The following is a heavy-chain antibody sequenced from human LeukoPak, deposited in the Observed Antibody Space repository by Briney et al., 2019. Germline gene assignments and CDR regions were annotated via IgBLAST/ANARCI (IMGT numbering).Heavy chain of an antibody. CDR3: ATDRGY. D-gene: IGHD3-10*01. Sequence: ASVKVSCKRSGYTLTELSMHWVRQAPGTGLEWMGGFNREDGETIYAQRFQGRVTMTEDTFTDTAYMELSSLTSEDTAVYYCATDRGYWGQGTLVTVSS. CDR2: FNREDGET. V-gene: IGHV1-24*01. J-gene: IGHJ4*02. CDR1: GYTLTELS.